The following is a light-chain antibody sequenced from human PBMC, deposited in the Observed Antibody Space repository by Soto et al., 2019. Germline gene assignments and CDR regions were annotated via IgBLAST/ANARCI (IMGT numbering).Light chain of an antibody. CDR3: QQYGSSLPWT. J-gene: IGKJ1*01. CDR2: GAS. V-gene: IGKV3-20*01. CDR1: QSVSSSY. Sequence: EIVLTQSPGTLSLSPGERPTLSCRASQSVSSSYLAWYQQKPGQAPRLLIYGASSRATGIPDRFSGSGSGTDFTLTISRLEPEDFAVFYCQQYGSSLPWTFGQGTKVEMK.